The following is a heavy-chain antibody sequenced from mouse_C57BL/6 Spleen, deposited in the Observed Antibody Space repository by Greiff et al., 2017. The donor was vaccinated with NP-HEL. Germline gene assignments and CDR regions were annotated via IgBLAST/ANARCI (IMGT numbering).Heavy chain of an antibody. CDR1: GYTFTEYT. V-gene: IGHV1-62-2*01. D-gene: IGHD1-1*01. CDR3: ARHEGRSSNWSFDV. J-gene: IGHJ1*03. Sequence: QVQLQQSGAELVKPGASVKLSCKASGYTFTEYTIHWVKQRSGQGLEWIGWFYPGSGSIKYNEKFKDKATLTADKSSSTAYMELSSLTSEDSAVFVCARHEGRSSNWSFDVWGTGTTVTVSS. CDR2: FYPGSGSI.